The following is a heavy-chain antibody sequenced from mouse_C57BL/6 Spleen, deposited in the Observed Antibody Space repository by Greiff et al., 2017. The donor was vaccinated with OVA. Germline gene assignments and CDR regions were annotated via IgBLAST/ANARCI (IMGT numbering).Heavy chain of an antibody. J-gene: IGHJ4*01. CDR3: ARSGYGSSYAMDY. V-gene: IGHV1-54*01. D-gene: IGHD1-1*01. Sequence: VQLVESGAELVRPGTSVKVSCKASGYAFTNYLIEWVKQRPGQGLEWIGVINPGSGGTNYNEKFKGKATLTADKSSSTAYMQLSSLTSEDSAVYFCARSGYGSSYAMDYWGQGTSVTVSS. CDR2: INPGSGGT. CDR1: GYAFTNYL.